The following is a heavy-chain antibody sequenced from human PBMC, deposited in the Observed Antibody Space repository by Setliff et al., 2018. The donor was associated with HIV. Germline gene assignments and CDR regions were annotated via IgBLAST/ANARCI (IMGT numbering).Heavy chain of an antibody. V-gene: IGHV4-4*09. J-gene: IGHJ4*02. D-gene: IGHD6-19*01. CDR1: GGSFSDYY. CDR2: IYTSGST. Sequence: KPSETLSLTCTVSGGSFSDYYRSWIRQPPGKGLEWIGYIYTSGSTNYNPSLKSRVTISVDTSKNQFSLKLSSVTAADTAVYYCARDTIAVAATDYFDYWGQGTLVTVSS. CDR3: ARDTIAVAATDYFDY.